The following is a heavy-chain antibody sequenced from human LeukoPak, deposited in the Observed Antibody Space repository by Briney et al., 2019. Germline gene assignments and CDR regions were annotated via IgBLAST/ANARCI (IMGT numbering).Heavy chain of an antibody. CDR3: AKTTAGYSSGRYPGWPVDY. D-gene: IGHD6-19*01. CDR2: MSGRGGST. Sequence: GGSLRLSCAASGFTFGSYAMYWVRRAPGKGLEWGSGMSGRGGSTFYADAVKGRFTISRHNSENTVYLQMNSLRADATAVYYCAKTTAGYSSGRYPGWPVDYWGQGTLVTVSS. CDR1: GFTFGSYA. J-gene: IGHJ4*02. V-gene: IGHV3-23*01.